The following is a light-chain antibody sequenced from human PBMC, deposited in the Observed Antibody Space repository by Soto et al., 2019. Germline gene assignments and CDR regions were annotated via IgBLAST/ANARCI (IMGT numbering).Light chain of an antibody. CDR3: QSFDTSLSGSVV. CDR2: DNN. V-gene: IGLV1-40*01. CDR1: SSNIGAGYD. J-gene: IGLJ2*01. Sequence: QSVLTQPPSMSGAPGQRVTISCTGSSSNIGAGYDVHWYQQHPGTAPKLLIFDNNNRPSGVPDRFSGSKSDTSASLAITGLQAEDEADYYCQSFDTSLSGSVVFGGGTKVTVL.